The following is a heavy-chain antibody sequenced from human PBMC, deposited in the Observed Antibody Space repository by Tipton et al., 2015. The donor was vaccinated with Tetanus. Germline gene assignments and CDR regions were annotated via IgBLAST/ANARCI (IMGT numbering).Heavy chain of an antibody. Sequence: SLRLSCAASGFPFTTYGMTWVRQTPGKGLEWVANIKEDGSEKYYVDSVKGRFTISRDNAKNSLLLEMSSLRVEDTAVYFCVSRYSNAWYYLDIWGQGTPVTVSS. D-gene: IGHD5-12*01. J-gene: IGHJ4*02. CDR2: IKEDGSEK. V-gene: IGHV3-7*03. CDR3: VSRYSNAWYYLDI. CDR1: GFPFTTYG.